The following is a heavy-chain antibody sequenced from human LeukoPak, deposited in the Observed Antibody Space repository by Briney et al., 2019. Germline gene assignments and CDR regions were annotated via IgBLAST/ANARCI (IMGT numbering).Heavy chain of an antibody. V-gene: IGHV3-23*01. CDR1: GFTFSSYA. CDR2: ISGSGGST. J-gene: IGHJ4*02. Sequence: GGSLRLSCAASGFTFSSYAMSWVRQAPGKGLEWVSAISGSGGSTYHADSVKGRFTISRDNSKNTLYLQMNSLRAEDTAVYYCAGLWFRELYYWGQGTLVTVSS. D-gene: IGHD3-10*01. CDR3: AGLWFRELYY.